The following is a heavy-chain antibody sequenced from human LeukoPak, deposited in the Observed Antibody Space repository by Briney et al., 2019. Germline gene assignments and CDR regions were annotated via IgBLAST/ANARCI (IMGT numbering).Heavy chain of an antibody. CDR1: GFTLSSYE. D-gene: IGHD3-9*01. J-gene: IGHJ2*01. CDR3: AGATGYLSYFDL. CDR2: ISSSGNIR. V-gene: IGHV3-48*03. Sequence: GGSLRLSCAASGFTLSSYEMNWVRQAPGKGLEWVSYISSSGNIRYYTDSVKGRFTISRDNAKNSLYLQMNSLRAEDTAVYYCAGATGYLSYFDLWGRGTLVTVSS.